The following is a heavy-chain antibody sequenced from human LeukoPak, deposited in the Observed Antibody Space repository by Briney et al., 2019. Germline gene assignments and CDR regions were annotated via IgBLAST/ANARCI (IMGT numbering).Heavy chain of an antibody. CDR3: ARDGDYGDYALD. V-gene: IGHV3-23*01. J-gene: IGHJ4*02. D-gene: IGHD4-17*01. CDR1: GFTFSSYA. CDR2: ISGSGGST. Sequence: GGSLRLSCAASGFTFSSYAMSWVRQAPGKGLEWVSAISGSGGSTYYADSVKGRFTISRDNAKNSLYLQMNSLRAEDTALYHCARDGDYGDYALDWGQGTLVTASS.